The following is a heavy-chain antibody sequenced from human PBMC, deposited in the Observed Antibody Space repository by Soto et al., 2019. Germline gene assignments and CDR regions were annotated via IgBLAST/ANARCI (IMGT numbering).Heavy chain of an antibody. CDR3: ATLKRNYGDYGGRSYYYGMDV. Sequence: GGSLRLSCAASGFTFSSYAMSWVRQAPGKGLEWVSAISGSGGSTYYADSVKGRFTISRDNSKNTLYLQMNSLRAEDTAVYYCATLKRNYGDYGGRSYYYGMDVWGQGTTVTVSS. CDR2: ISGSGGST. D-gene: IGHD4-17*01. V-gene: IGHV3-23*01. CDR1: GFTFSSYA. J-gene: IGHJ6*02.